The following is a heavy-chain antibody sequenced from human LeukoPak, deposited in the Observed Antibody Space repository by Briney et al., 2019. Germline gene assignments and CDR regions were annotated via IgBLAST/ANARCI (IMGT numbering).Heavy chain of an antibody. CDR3: ARMAMTTVTTEWNWFDP. J-gene: IGHJ5*02. CDR1: GGSISSSSYY. D-gene: IGHD4-17*01. Sequence: PSETLSLTCTVSGGSISSSSYYWGWIRQPPGKGLEWIGSIYYSGSTYYNPSLKSRVTISVDTSKNQFSLKLSSVTAADTAVYYCARMAMTTVTTEWNWFDPWGQGTLVTVSS. CDR2: IYYSGST. V-gene: IGHV4-39*01.